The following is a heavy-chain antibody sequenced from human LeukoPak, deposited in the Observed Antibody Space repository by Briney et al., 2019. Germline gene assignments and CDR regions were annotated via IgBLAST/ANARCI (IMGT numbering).Heavy chain of an antibody. Sequence: SETLSLTCTVSGGSISSGGYYWSWIRQHPGKGLEWIGYIYYSGSTYYNPSLKSRVTISVDTSKNQFSLKLSSVTAADTAVYYCARALGRNYYDSSGYSRAFDIWGQGTMVTVSS. J-gene: IGHJ3*02. CDR3: ARALGRNYYDSSGYSRAFDI. V-gene: IGHV4-31*03. CDR1: GGSISSGGYY. D-gene: IGHD3-22*01. CDR2: IYYSGST.